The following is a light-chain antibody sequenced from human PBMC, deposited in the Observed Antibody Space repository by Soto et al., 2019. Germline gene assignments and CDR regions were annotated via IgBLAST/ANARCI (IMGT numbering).Light chain of an antibody. CDR3: QQYNNWPPYT. CDR2: GAS. V-gene: IGKV3-15*01. CDR1: QSVSSN. Sequence: EIVMTQSPATLSVSPGESATLSCRASQSVSSNLAWYQQKPRQAPRHLIYGASTRATGIPARFSGSGSGTEFTLTISSLQSEDFAVYYCQQYNNWPPYTFGQGTKLEIK. J-gene: IGKJ2*01.